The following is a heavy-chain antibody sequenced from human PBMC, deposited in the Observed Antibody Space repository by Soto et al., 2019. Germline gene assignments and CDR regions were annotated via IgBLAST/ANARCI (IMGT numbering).Heavy chain of an antibody. J-gene: IGHJ4*02. CDR3: ARGYCSGGSCYSGDLFDY. CDR2: ISSSSRTI. Sequence: GGSLGLSCAASGFTFSSNSMNWVRQAPGKGLEWVSYISSSSRTIYYADSVKGRFTISRDNAKNSLYLQMNSLRDEDTAVYYCARGYCSGGSCYSGDLFDYWGQGTLVTVSS. CDR1: GFTFSSNS. V-gene: IGHV3-48*02. D-gene: IGHD2-15*01.